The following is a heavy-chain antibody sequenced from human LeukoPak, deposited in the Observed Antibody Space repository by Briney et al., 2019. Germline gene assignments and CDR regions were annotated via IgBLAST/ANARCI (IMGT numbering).Heavy chain of an antibody. CDR1: GGSISSYY. V-gene: IGHV4-59*01. Sequence: SETLSLTCTVSGGSISSYYWSWIRQPPGKGLEWIGYIYYSGGTNYNPSLKSRVTISVDTSKNQFSLKLSSVTAADTAVYYCARRRGVTVDYWGQGALVTVSS. D-gene: IGHD2-21*02. J-gene: IGHJ4*02. CDR3: ARRRGVTVDY. CDR2: IYYSGGT.